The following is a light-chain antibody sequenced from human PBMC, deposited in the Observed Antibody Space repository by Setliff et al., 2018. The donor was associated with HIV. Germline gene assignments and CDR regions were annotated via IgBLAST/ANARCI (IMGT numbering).Light chain of an antibody. CDR3: AAWDDSLHGYV. V-gene: IGLV1-44*01. J-gene: IGLJ1*01. CDR1: SSNVGDNA. CDR2: STY. Sequence: QSALTQPPSASGAPGQRVTISCSGSSSNVGDNAVSWYQQFPGTAPKLLIYSTYQRPSGVPDRFSGSKSGTSASLAIGGLHSEDEADYYCAAWDDSLHGYVFGSGTKVTVL.